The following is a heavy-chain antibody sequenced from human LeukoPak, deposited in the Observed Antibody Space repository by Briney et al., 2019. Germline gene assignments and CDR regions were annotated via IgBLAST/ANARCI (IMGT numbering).Heavy chain of an antibody. CDR1: GGAFSSYA. D-gene: IGHD3-10*01. CDR3: ARGPYGSGSYYLYGMDV. Sequence: SVKVSCKASGGAFSSYAISWVRQAPGQGLEWMGGIIPIFGTANYAQKFQGRVTITADESTSTAYMELSSLRSEDTAVYYCARGPYGSGSYYLYGMDVWGQGTTVTVSS. J-gene: IGHJ6*02. CDR2: IIPIFGTA. V-gene: IGHV1-69*13.